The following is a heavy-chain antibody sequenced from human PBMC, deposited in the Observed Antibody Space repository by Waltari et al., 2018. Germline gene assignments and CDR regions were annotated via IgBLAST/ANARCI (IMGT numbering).Heavy chain of an antibody. V-gene: IGHV1-69*01. CDR3: ARDRCSSTSCYHHGYYFDY. J-gene: IGHJ4*02. CDR2: IIPIFGTA. CDR1: GGTFSSYA. Sequence: QVQLVQSGAEVKKPGSSVKVSCKASGGTFSSYALSWVRQSPGQGPEWMGGIIPIFGTANYAQKFQGRVTITADESTSTAYMELSSLRSEDTAVYYCARDRCSSTSCYHHGYYFDYWGQGTLVTVSS. D-gene: IGHD2-2*01.